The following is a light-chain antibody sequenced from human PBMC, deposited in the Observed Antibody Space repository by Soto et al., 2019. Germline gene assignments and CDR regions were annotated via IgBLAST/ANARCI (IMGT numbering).Light chain of an antibody. CDR3: SSYTSSSTPHVV. V-gene: IGLV2-14*01. J-gene: IGLJ2*01. CDR1: GSDVGGYNY. CDR2: EVS. Sequence: QSALTQPASVYGSLGQSITISCTGTGSDVGGYNYVSWYQHHPGKAPKLMIYEVSNRPSGVSNRFSGSNSGNTASLTISGLQAEDEADYYCSSYTSSSTPHVVFGGGTKLTVL.